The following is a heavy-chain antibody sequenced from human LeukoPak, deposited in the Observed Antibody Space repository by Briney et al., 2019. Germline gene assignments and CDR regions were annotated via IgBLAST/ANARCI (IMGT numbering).Heavy chain of an antibody. J-gene: IGHJ4*02. CDR2: ISGSGGST. CDR1: GFTFSSYA. Sequence: GGSLRLSCAASGFTFSSYAMSWVRQAPGKGLEWVSAISGSGGSTYYADSVKGRFTISRDNSKNTLYLQMNSLRAEDTAVYYCANCRGYTLVGFDYWGQGTLVTVSS. CDR3: ANCRGYTLVGFDY. V-gene: IGHV3-23*01. D-gene: IGHD5-18*01.